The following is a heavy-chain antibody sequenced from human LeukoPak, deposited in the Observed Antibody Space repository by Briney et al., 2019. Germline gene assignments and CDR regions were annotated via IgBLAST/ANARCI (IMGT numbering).Heavy chain of an antibody. J-gene: IGHJ4*02. Sequence: PSETLSLTCAVYGGSFSGYYWSWIRQPPGKGLEWIGEINHSGSTNYNPSLKSRVTISVDTSKNQFSLKLSSVTAADTAVYYCARGRDYYDSSGLHWGQGTLVTVSS. V-gene: IGHV4-34*01. CDR2: INHSGST. CDR1: GGSFSGYY. CDR3: ARGRDYYDSSGLH. D-gene: IGHD3-22*01.